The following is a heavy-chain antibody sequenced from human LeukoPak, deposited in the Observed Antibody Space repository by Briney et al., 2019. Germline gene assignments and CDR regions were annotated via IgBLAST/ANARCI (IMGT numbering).Heavy chain of an antibody. CDR3: ARLRTRPTIFGVVQGYYFDY. D-gene: IGHD3-3*01. J-gene: IGHJ4*02. CDR2: IKQAGSEK. CDR1: GFTFSRYW. Sequence: GGSLRLSCAASGFTFSRYWMSWVRQAPGTGLKELANIKQAGSEKYYVASVKGRFTISRDNAQNSLYLQMSSLRAEDTAVYYCARLRTRPTIFGVVQGYYFDYWGQGTLVTVSS. V-gene: IGHV3-7*01.